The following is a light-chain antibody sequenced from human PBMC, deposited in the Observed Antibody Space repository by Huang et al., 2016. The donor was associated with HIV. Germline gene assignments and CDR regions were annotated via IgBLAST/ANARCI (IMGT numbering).Light chain of an antibody. CDR2: AAS. V-gene: IGKV1-39*01. CDR1: QSISNY. Sequence: DIQMTQSPSSLSASVGDRVTITCRASQSISNYLNWYQQKPGKAPNLLIYAASSLQGGGPSRFSGSGSGTDFTLTISSLQPEDFATYYCQQSYSNPFTFGPGTKVDIK. J-gene: IGKJ3*01. CDR3: QQSYSNPFT.